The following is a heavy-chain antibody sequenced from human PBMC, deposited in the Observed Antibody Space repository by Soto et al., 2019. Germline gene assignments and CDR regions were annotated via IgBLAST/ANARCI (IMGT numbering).Heavy chain of an antibody. CDR2: ISSSSSYI. CDR3: ARGPTLNWKREGYFDY. Sequence: EVQLVESGGRLVQSGRSLRLSCAASGFTFSSYSMNWVRQAPGKGLEWVSSISSSSSYIYYADSVKGRFTISRDNAKNSLYLQMNSLRAEDTAVYYCARGPTLNWKREGYFDYWGQGTLVTVSS. D-gene: IGHD1-20*01. V-gene: IGHV3-21*01. J-gene: IGHJ4*02. CDR1: GFTFSSYS.